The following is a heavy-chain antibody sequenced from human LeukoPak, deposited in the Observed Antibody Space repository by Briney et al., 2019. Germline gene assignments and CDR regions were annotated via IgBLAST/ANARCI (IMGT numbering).Heavy chain of an antibody. D-gene: IGHD2-15*01. Sequence: SETLSLTCTVSGGSISSDGYYWTWIRQHPGKGLEWIGYIYYSGTTYYNPSLGSRVTLSVDTSKNQFSLRLSSVTAADTAVYYCARYRDSGGRLAFDIWGRGTMATVSS. V-gene: IGHV4-31*03. CDR3: ARYRDSGGRLAFDI. J-gene: IGHJ3*02. CDR2: IYYSGTT. CDR1: GGSISSDGYY.